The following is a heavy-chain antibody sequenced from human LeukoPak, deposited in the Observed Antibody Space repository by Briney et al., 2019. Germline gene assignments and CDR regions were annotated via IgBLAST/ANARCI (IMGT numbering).Heavy chain of an antibody. CDR3: AGVY. J-gene: IGHJ4*02. V-gene: IGHV3-7*01. CDR1: GFTFSSHW. Sequence: GGSLRLSCAASGFTFSSHWMSWVRQAPGKGLEWVANIKPDGSEKYYVDSVKGRFTISRDNAKSSLYLQMNSLRAEDTAVYYCAGVYWGQGTLVTVSS. CDR2: IKPDGSEK.